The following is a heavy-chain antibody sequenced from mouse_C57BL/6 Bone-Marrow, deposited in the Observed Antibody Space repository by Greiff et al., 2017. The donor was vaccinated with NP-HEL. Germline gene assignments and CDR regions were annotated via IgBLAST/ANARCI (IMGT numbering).Heavy chain of an antibody. CDR3: ARSASGQDV. Sequence: QVQLQQSGAELVRPGASVKLSCKASGYTFTDYYINWVKQRPGQGLEWIARIYPGSGNTYYNEKFKGKATLTAEKSSSTAYMQLSSLTSEDSAVYFCARSASGQDVWGTGTTVTVSS. V-gene: IGHV1-76*01. J-gene: IGHJ1*03. CDR1: GYTFTDYY. D-gene: IGHD3-1*01. CDR2: IYPGSGNT.